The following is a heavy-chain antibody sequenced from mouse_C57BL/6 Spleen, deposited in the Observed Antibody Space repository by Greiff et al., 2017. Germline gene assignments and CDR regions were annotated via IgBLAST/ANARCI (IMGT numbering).Heavy chain of an antibody. J-gene: IGHJ4*01. D-gene: IGHD1-1*01. CDR2: ISYDGSN. CDR3: ARAFFTTVVATEGAMDY. Sequence: EVQVVESGPGLVKPSQSLSLTCSVTGYSITSGYYWNWIRQFPGNKLEWMGYISYDGSNNYNPSLKNRISITRDTSKNQFFLKLNSVTTEDTATYYCARAFFTTVVATEGAMDYWGQGTSVTVSS. V-gene: IGHV3-6*01. CDR1: GYSITSGYY.